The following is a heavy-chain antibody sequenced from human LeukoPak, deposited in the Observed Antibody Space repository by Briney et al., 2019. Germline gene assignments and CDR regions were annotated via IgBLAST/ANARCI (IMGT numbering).Heavy chain of an antibody. J-gene: IGHJ4*02. CDR1: GFTFHSYG. V-gene: IGHV3-48*02. CDR3: ARVNDWFDYFDY. Sequence: PGGSLRLSCAASGFTFHSYGMSWVRQAPGKGLEWVSYISGGSSIIYYADSVKGRFTISRDDAKNSLYLQMNSLRDEDTAVYYRARVNDWFDYFDYWGQGTLVTVSS. CDR2: ISGGSSII. D-gene: IGHD3-9*01.